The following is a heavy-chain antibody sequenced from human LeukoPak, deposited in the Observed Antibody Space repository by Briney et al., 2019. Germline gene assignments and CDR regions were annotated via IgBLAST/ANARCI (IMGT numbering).Heavy chain of an antibody. CDR2: INPNSGGT. Sequence: GASVKVSCKASGYTFTGYYMHWVRQAPGQGLEWMGWINPNSGGTNYAQKFQGRVTMTRETSISTAYMEMSRLRSDDTAVYYCARGPYDILTGYYFDYWGQGTLVTVYS. J-gene: IGHJ4*02. V-gene: IGHV1-2*02. D-gene: IGHD3-9*01. CDR1: GYTFTGYY. CDR3: ARGPYDILTGYYFDY.